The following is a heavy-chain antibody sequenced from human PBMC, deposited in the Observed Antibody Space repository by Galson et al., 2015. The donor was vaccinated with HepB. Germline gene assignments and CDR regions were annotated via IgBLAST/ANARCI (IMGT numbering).Heavy chain of an antibody. D-gene: IGHD1-1*01. J-gene: IGHJ3*02. V-gene: IGHV3-72*01. Sequence: VRQAPGKGLEWVGRTGNKASSYTTEYAASVKGRFTISGDDSKNTLYLQMSSLRTEDTAVYYCARGWSTTAVYALDIWGQGTMVTVSS. CDR3: ARGWSTTAVYALDI. CDR2: TGNKASSYTT.